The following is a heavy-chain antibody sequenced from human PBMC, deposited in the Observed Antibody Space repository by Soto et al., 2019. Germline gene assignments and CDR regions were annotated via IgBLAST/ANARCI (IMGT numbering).Heavy chain of an antibody. D-gene: IGHD1-1*01. V-gene: IGHV1-2*04. CDR1: GYTFTGYY. J-gene: IGHJ5*02. CDR3: ARGQLEEYSSNWFDP. Sequence: ASVKVSCKASGYTFTGYYMHWVRQAPGQGLEWMGWINPNSGGTIYAQKFQGWVTMTRDTSISTAYMELSRLRSDDTAVYYCARGQLEEYSSNWFDPWGQGTLVTVSS. CDR2: INPNSGGT.